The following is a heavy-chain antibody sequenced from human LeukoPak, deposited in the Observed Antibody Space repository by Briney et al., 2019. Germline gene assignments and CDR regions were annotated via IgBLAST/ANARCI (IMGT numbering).Heavy chain of an antibody. Sequence: PGGSLRLSCAASGFTFSSYDMHWVRQATGKGLEWVSAIGTAGDTYYPGSVKGRFTISRENAKNSLYLQMNSLRAGDTAVYYCARDGPVLLWFGEYGVFDYWGQGTLVTVSS. CDR1: GFTFSSYD. D-gene: IGHD3-10*01. J-gene: IGHJ4*02. V-gene: IGHV3-13*01. CDR2: IGTAGDT. CDR3: ARDGPVLLWFGEYGVFDY.